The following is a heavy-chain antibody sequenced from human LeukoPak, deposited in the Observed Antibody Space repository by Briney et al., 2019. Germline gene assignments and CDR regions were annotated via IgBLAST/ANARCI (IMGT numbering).Heavy chain of an antibody. V-gene: IGHV4-59*01. CDR1: GGSISSYY. J-gene: IGHJ4*02. D-gene: IGHD2-2*01. Sequence: SETLSLTCTVSGGSISSYYWGWIRQPPGKGLEWIGYIYYSGSTNYNPSLKSRVTISVDTSKNQFSLKLSSVTAADTAVYYCARVHCSSTSCYVDYWGQGTLVTVSS. CDR2: IYYSGST. CDR3: ARVHCSSTSCYVDY.